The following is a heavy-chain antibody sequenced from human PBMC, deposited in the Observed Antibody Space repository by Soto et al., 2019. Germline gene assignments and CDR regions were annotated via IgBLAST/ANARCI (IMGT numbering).Heavy chain of an antibody. V-gene: IGHV1-69*12. CDR3: AGWQEDYSNPPGDWFDP. CDR1: GGTFSSYA. CDR2: IIPIFGTA. J-gene: IGHJ5*02. Sequence: QVQLVQSGAEVKKPGSSVKVSCKASGGTFSSYAISWVRQAPGQGLEWMGGIIPIFGTANYAQKFQGRVTITAXXSXSXXYMELSSLRSEDTAVYYCAGWQEDYSNPPGDWFDPWGQGTLVTVSS. D-gene: IGHD4-4*01.